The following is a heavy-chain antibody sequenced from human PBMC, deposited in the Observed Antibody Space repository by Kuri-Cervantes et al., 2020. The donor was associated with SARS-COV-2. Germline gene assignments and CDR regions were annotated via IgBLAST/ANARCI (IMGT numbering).Heavy chain of an antibody. D-gene: IGHD5-18*01. CDR3: ARNGVHTNRKYFFDC. CDR2: IHSGGTT. Sequence: GGSLRLSCAVSGFTLSSYSMNWVRQAPGKGLEWVSVIHSGGTTYYADCVKGRFTISRENSKNTLYLQMNSLRAEDTAVYYCARNGVHTNRKYFFDCWGQGTLVTVSS. CDR1: GFTLSSYS. J-gene: IGHJ4*02. V-gene: IGHV3-53*01.